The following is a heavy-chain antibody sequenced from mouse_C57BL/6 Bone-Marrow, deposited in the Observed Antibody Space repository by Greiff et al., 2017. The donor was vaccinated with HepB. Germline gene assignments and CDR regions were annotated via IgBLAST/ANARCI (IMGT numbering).Heavy chain of an antibody. V-gene: IGHV1-81*01. J-gene: IGHJ1*03. D-gene: IGHD1-1*01. CDR1: GYTFTSYG. CDR3: AELCYGSSYWYFDV. CDR2: IYPRSGNT. Sequence: VQLQQSGAELARPGASVKLSCTASGYTFTSYGISWVKQSTGQGLEWIGEIYPRSGNTYYNEKFKGKATLTADKSSSTAYMELRSLTSEDSAVYFCAELCYGSSYWYFDVWGTGTTVTVSS.